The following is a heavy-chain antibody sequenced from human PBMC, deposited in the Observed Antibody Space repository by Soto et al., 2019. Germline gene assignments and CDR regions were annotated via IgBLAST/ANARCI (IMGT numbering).Heavy chain of an antibody. D-gene: IGHD1-26*01. CDR3: ARAYLGRLPRRADYYAMDV. Sequence: EVQLVESGGGSVQPGESLRLSCAASGFSFRDYDMHWVRQRKGKGLEWVSALGAARDPYYVGSVKGRFSVSRDNAQNSLFLQMNNLRVDDTAVYFCARAYLGRLPRRADYYAMDVWGRGTTVTVSS. CDR2: LGAARDP. J-gene: IGHJ6*02. CDR1: GFSFRDYD. V-gene: IGHV3-13*05.